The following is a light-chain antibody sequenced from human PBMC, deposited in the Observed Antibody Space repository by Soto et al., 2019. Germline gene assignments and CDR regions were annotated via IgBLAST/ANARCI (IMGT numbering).Light chain of an antibody. J-gene: IGLJ3*02. V-gene: IGLV2-23*02. Sequence: QSVLTQPASVSGSPGQSITISCTGSGTDVGTYNFVSWFQRHPGKAPQLIIYEVTERPSGVSPRFSGSKSVNTASLTISGLRAEDEADYFCCSFAGRKTWVFCGGTKVTVL. CDR1: GTDVGTYNF. CDR3: CSFAGRKTWV. CDR2: EVT.